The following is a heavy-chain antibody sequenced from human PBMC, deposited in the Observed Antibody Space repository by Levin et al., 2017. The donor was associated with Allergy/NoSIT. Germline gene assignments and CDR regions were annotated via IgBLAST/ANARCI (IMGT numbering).Heavy chain of an antibody. J-gene: IGHJ3*02. CDR2: MNSNSGNT. Sequence: ASVKVSCKASGYTFTSFDINWVRQATGQGLEWMGWMNSNSGNTGYAQKFQGRVAMTRNTSISTAYMELSSLRSEDTAVYYCARGRGAAAGGRSDIWGQGTMVTVSS. CDR3: ARGRGAAAGGRSDI. CDR1: GYTFTSFD. V-gene: IGHV1-8*01. D-gene: IGHD6-13*01.